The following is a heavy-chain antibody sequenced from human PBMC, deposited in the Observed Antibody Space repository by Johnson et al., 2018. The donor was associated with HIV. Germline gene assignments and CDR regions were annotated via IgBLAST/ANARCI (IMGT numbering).Heavy chain of an antibody. CDR2: ISHDGSNK. CDR1: GFTVISNY. J-gene: IGHJ3*02. V-gene: IGHV3-30-3*01. D-gene: IGHD3-22*01. Sequence: QVQLVESGGGLIQPGGSLRLSCAASGFTVISNYMSWVRQAPGKGLEWVAVISHDGSNKYYADSVKGRFTISRDNAKNSLYLQMNSLRAEDTAVYYCAREYYDSSGYYYGGVSAFDIWGQGTMVTVSS. CDR3: AREYYDSSGYYYGGVSAFDI.